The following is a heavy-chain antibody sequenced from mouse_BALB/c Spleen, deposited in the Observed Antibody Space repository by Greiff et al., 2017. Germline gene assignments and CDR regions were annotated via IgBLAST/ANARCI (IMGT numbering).Heavy chain of an antibody. D-gene: IGHD2-4*01. CDR3: AREMITTGFAY. CDR1: GFTFSSYG. V-gene: IGHV5-6-3*01. J-gene: IGHJ3*01. CDR2: INSNGGST. Sequence: EVKVVESGGGLVQPGGSLKLSCAASGFTFSSYGMSWVRQTPDKRLELVAIINSNGGSTYYPDSVKGRFTISRDNAKNTLYLQMSSRKSEDTAMYYCAREMITTGFAYWGQGTLVTVSA.